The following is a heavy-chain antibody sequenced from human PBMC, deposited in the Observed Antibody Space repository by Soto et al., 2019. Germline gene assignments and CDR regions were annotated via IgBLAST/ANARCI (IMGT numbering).Heavy chain of an antibody. CDR2: INAGNGNT. J-gene: IGHJ4*02. CDR3: ATVRFLEWLPTLCY. V-gene: IGHV1-3*01. D-gene: IGHD3-3*01. CDR1: GYTFTSYA. Sequence: RASVKVSCKASGYTFTSYAMHWVRQAPGQRLEWMGWINAGNGNTKYSQKFQGRVTITRDTSASTAYMELSSLRSEDTAVYYCATVRFLEWLPTLCYWGQGTLVTVSS.